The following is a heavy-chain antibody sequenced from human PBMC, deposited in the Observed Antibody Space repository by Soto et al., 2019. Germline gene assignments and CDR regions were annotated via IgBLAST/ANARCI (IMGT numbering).Heavy chain of an antibody. CDR1: GYTFTSYA. CDR3: ARDQQLVRGAFDI. V-gene: IGHV1-3*01. J-gene: IGHJ3*02. Sequence: VASVKVSCKASGYTFTSYAMHWVRQAPGQRLEWMGWINAGNGNTKYSQKFQGRVTITRDTSASTAYMELSSLRSEDTAVYYCARDQQLVRGAFDIWGQGTMITVSS. CDR2: INAGNGNT. D-gene: IGHD6-13*01.